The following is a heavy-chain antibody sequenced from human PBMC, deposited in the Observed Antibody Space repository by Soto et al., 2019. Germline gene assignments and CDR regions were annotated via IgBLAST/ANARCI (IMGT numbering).Heavy chain of an antibody. J-gene: IGHJ4*02. V-gene: IGHV3-21*06. Sequence: EVQLVESGGGLVKPGGSLRLSCAASGFTFTRYRMNWVRQAPGKGLEWVSSISSTTNYIYYGDSMKGRFTISRDNAKNSLYLEMNSLRAEDTAVYYCARDSEDLTSNFDYWGQGTLVTVSS. CDR2: ISSTTNYI. CDR1: GFTFTRYR. CDR3: ARDSEDLTSNFDY.